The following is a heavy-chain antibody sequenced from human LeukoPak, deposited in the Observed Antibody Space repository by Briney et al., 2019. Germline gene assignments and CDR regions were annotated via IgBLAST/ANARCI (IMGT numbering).Heavy chain of an antibody. CDR3: ARDGEPYYYESRARAFDV. D-gene: IGHD3-22*01. Sequence: ASVKVSCKASGGTFSSYAISWVRQAPGQGLEWMGWINPNSGGTNYAQKFQDWVTMTRETSISTAYMELRSLRSNDSAVYYCARDGEPYYYESRARAFDVWGQGTLVTVSS. V-gene: IGHV1-2*04. CDR1: GGTFSSYA. CDR2: INPNSGGT. J-gene: IGHJ3*01.